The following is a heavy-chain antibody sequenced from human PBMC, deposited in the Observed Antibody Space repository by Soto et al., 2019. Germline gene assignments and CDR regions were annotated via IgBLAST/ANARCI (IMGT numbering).Heavy chain of an antibody. CDR3: AKNPSNPLVRPYWHFDH. Sequence: QLQLQESGPGLVKPSETLSLTCTVSGDSIASSKYYWGWIRQPPGKGPEWIGSIYYSGRTYHNPSLKSRVTTSIDTSKNKFSLKVNTVTAADTATYYCAKNPSNPLVRPYWHFDHWGRGTLVTVSS. CDR2: IYYSGRT. V-gene: IGHV4-39*01. J-gene: IGHJ2*01. CDR1: GDSIASSKYY.